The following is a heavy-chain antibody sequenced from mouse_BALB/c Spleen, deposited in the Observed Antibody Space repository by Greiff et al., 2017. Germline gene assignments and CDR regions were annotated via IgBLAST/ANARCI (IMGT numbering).Heavy chain of an antibody. J-gene: IGHJ2*01. CDR2: ISSGSSTI. V-gene: IGHV5-17*02. CDR1: GFAFSSFG. CDR3: ARGGIIPRFDY. Sequence: EVQVVESGGGLVQPGGSRKLSCAASGFAFSSFGMHWVRQAPEKGLEWVAYISSGSSTIYYADTVKGRFTISRDNPKNTLFLQMTSLRSEDTAMYYCARGGIIPRFDYWGQGTTLTVSS. D-gene: IGHD2-4*01.